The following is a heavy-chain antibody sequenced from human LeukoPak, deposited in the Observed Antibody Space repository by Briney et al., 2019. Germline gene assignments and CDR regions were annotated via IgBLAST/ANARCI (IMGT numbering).Heavy chain of an antibody. CDR3: ASVCVEMATIGDYYYGMDV. J-gene: IGHJ6*02. CDR2: IYYSGST. V-gene: IGHV4-39*01. Sequence: SETLSLTCTGSGGSISSSSYYWGWIRQPPGKGLEWIGSIYYSGSTYYNPSLKTRVTISVDTSKNQFSLKLSSVTAADTAVYYCASVCVEMATIGDYYYGMDVWGQGTTVTVSS. CDR1: GGSISSSSYY. D-gene: IGHD5-24*01.